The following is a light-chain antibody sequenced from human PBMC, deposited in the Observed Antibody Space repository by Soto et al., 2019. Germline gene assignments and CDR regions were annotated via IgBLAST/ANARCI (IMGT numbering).Light chain of an antibody. V-gene: IGKV3-11*01. CDR2: DAY. J-gene: IGKJ1*01. Sequence: EIVLTQSPATLSLSPGERATLSCRASQSVSTYLAWYQQKPGQAPRLLIYDAYNRATDIPPRFSGSGSGTDFTLSISSLEPEDFAVYYCQQRSNWPWTFGQGTKVEIK. CDR3: QQRSNWPWT. CDR1: QSVSTY.